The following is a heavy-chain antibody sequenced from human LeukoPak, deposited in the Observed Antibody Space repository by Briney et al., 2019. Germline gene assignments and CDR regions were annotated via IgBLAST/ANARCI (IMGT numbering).Heavy chain of an antibody. Sequence: ASVKVSCKASGYTFTSYDINWVRQATGQGLEWRGWMNPYSGNTGYAEKFQGRVTMTRTTSISTAYMELSSLRSEDTAVYYCARGLVPAATRRKFGNWFDPWGQGPLVTVSS. CDR1: GYTFTSYD. D-gene: IGHD2-2*01. CDR2: MNPYSGNT. J-gene: IGHJ5*02. V-gene: IGHV1-8*01. CDR3: ARGLVPAATRRKFGNWFDP.